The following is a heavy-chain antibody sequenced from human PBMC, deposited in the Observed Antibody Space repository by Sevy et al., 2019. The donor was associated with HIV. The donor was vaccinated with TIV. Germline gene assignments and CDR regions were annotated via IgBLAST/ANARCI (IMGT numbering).Heavy chain of an antibody. Sequence: GESLKISCAATGFTFSNYAMHWVRQAPGKGMEWVAIIWSDGAYQYHGDSVKGRFTISRDNSKNTLYLQMNNVRVEDTAGYYCARGGYYYDNAAYYALDSWGQGTLVTVSS. V-gene: IGHV3-33*01. D-gene: IGHD3-22*01. CDR1: GFTFSNYA. CDR2: IWSDGAYQ. J-gene: IGHJ4*02. CDR3: ARGGYYYDNAAYYALDS.